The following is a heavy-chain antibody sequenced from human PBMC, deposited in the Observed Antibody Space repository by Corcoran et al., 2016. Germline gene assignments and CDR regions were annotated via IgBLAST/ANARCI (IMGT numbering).Heavy chain of an antibody. J-gene: IGHJ4*02. Sequence: EVQLVESGGGLVQPGGSLRLSCAASGFAFDTYWMNWVRQAPGKGLEWVANIMGGENEKYYVDSVKGRFTISRDNGKNLVYLQMNSLRAEDTAVYYCGRSSWNDYWGQGTLVTVSS. D-gene: IGHD6-13*01. CDR2: IMGGENEK. V-gene: IGHV3-7*01. CDR3: GRSSWNDY. CDR1: GFAFDTYW.